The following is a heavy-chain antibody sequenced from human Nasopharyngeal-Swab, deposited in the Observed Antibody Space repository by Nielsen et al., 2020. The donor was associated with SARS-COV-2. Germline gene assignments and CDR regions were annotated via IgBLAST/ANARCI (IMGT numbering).Heavy chain of an antibody. CDR2: IYWDDDK. D-gene: IGHD6-19*01. Sequence: SGPTLVKPTQTLTLACTFSGFSLSTSGVGVGWIRQPPGKALEWLALIYWDDDKRYSPSLKSRLTITKDTSKNQVVPTMTNMDPVDTATYYCARSYSSGWYGGYFDYWGQGTLVTVSS. J-gene: IGHJ4*02. V-gene: IGHV2-5*02. CDR3: ARSYSSGWYGGYFDY. CDR1: GFSLSTSGVG.